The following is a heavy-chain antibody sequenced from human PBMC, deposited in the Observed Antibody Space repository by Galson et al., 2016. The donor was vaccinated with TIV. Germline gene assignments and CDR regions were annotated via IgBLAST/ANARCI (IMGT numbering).Heavy chain of an antibody. CDR3: VKEPFSTVLYGFDN. Sequence: SLRLSCAASGFNFRNYAMDWVRQPPGKGLEWVSGITGSGGSTDYGVSVKGRFIVSRDNSKNTLYLQLNSLRADDTAVYYCVKEPFSTVLYGFDNWSQGTMVTVSS. J-gene: IGHJ3*02. V-gene: IGHV3-23*01. D-gene: IGHD2/OR15-2a*01. CDR2: ITGSGGST. CDR1: GFNFRNYA.